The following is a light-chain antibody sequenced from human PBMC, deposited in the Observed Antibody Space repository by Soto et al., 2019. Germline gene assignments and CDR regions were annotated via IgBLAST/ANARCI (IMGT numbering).Light chain of an antibody. Sequence: QSALTQPASVSGSPGQSITISCTGTSSDIGGYNYVSWYQQHPGKAPRLIIYEVSNRPSGVSNRFSGSKSDNTASLTISGLQPEDEADYHCSSYTTSTTPYVLFGGGTKLTVL. V-gene: IGLV2-14*01. CDR1: SSDIGGYNY. J-gene: IGLJ2*01. CDR2: EVS. CDR3: SSYTTSTTPYVL.